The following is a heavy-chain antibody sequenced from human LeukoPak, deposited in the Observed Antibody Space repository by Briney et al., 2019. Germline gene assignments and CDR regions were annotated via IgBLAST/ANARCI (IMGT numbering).Heavy chain of an antibody. CDR1: GGSISSSSYY. CDR3: ASTTDAIVVVVAASDAFDI. Sequence: SETLSLTCTVSGGSISSSSYYWGWIRQPPGKGLEWIGSIYYSGSTYYNPSLKSRVTISVDKSKNQFSLKLSSVTAADTAVYYCASTTDAIVVVVAASDAFDIWGQGTMVTVSS. CDR2: IYYSGST. J-gene: IGHJ3*02. D-gene: IGHD2-15*01. V-gene: IGHV4-39*07.